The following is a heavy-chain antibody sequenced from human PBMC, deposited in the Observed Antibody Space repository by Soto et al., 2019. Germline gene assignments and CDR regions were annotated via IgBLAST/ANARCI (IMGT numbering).Heavy chain of an antibody. D-gene: IGHD2-15*01. J-gene: IGHJ5*02. CDR3: ARSGVVVVAANNWFDP. Sequence: SETLSLTCTVSGGSISSYYWSWIRQPPGKGLEWIGYIYYSGSTNYNPSLKSRVTISVDASKNQFSLKLSSVTAADTAVYYCARSGVVVVAANNWFDPWGQGTLVTVSS. CDR2: IYYSGST. CDR1: GGSISSYY. V-gene: IGHV4-59*01.